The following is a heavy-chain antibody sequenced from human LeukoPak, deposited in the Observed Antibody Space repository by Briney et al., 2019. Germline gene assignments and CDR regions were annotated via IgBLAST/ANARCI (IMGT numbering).Heavy chain of an antibody. CDR2: IYYSGST. J-gene: IGHJ5*02. V-gene: IGHV4-31*03. Sequence: PSQTLSLTCTVSGDSISSGGYYWSWIRQHPGKGLEWIGCIYYSGSTYYNPSLKSRVTISVDTSKNQFSLKLSSVTAADTAVYYCARDTYYDILTGYTGYNWFDPWGQGTLVTVSS. CDR3: ARDTYYDILTGYTGYNWFDP. D-gene: IGHD3-9*01. CDR1: GDSISSGGYY.